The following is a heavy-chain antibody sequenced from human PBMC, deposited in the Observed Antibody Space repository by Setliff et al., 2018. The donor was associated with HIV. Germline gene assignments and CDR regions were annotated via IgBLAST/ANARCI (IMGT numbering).Heavy chain of an antibody. CDR3: TTYSGYTDGPVEKYFDY. D-gene: IGHD5-12*01. CDR2: IQSKIDGGTT. V-gene: IGHV3-15*01. CDR1: RFNFRNAW. J-gene: IGHJ4*02. Sequence: GGSLRLSCSAPRFNFRNAWMTWVRQAPGKGLEWLGRIQSKIDGGTTDHAAPVKGRFTISRDDSKNTLYLQMNSLKPEDTAVYYCTTYSGYTDGPVEKYFDYWGQGALVTVSS.